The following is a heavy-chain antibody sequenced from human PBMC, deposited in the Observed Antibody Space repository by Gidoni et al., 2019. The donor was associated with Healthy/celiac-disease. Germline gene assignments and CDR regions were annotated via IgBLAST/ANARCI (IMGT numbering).Heavy chain of an antibody. J-gene: IGHJ1*01. CDR2: ISWNSGSI. D-gene: IGHD1-1*01. V-gene: IGHV3-9*01. CDR3: AKEGYAEYFQH. CDR1: GFTFDDYD. Sequence: EVQLVESGGGLVQPGRSLRLSCSASGFTFDDYDMHWVRQGPGKGLEWGSGISWNSGSIGYADSVKGRSTNSRDNAKNSLYLQMNSLRAEDTALYYCAKEGYAEYFQHWGQGTLVTVSS.